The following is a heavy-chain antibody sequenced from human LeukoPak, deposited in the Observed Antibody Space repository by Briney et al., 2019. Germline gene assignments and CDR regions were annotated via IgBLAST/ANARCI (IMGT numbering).Heavy chain of an antibody. Sequence: GASVKVSCKASGGTFSSYAISWVRQAPGQGLEWMGGIIPIFGTANYAQKFQGRVTITADESTSTAYMELSSLRSEDTAVYYCASRDYGGNNDYWGQGTLVTVSS. CDR3: ASRDYGGNNDY. CDR2: IIPIFGTA. V-gene: IGHV1-69*01. J-gene: IGHJ4*02. CDR1: GGTFSSYA. D-gene: IGHD4-23*01.